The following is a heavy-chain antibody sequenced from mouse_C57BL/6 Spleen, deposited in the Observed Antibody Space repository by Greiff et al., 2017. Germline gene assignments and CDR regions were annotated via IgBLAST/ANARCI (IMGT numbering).Heavy chain of an antibody. CDR1: GFTFSSYG. CDR3: ARHGQLRPSWFAY. J-gene: IGHJ3*01. CDR2: ISSGGSYT. V-gene: IGHV5-6*02. Sequence: DVKLVESGGDLVKPGGSLKLSCAASGFTFSSYGMSWVRQTPDKRLEWVATISSGGSYTYYPDSVKGRFTISRDNAKNTLYLQMSSLKSEDTAMYYCARHGQLRPSWFAYWGQGTLVTVSA. D-gene: IGHD3-2*02.